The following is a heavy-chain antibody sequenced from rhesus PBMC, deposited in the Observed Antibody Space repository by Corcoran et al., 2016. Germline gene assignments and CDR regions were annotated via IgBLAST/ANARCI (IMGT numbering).Heavy chain of an antibody. CDR3: TRDSNTNA. V-gene: IGHV4-80*01. CDR2: IFGNSYDT. D-gene: IGHD1-38*01. CDR1: GVPFTSYW. Sequence: QVQLQESGPGLVKPSATLSLPCAVSGVPFTSYWWACVRQPPGKGLEWIGEIFGNSYDTFYSTSLKSRVTISKDASKSQVSLKLTSVTAADTAVYYCTRDSNTNAWGQGLLVTVSS. J-gene: IGHJ4*01.